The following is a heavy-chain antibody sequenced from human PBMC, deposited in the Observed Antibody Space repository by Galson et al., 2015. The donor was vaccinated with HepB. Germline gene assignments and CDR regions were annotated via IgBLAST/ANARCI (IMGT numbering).Heavy chain of an antibody. CDR1: GVNFNVAW. CDR3: TIAAYGTNSYYYGMDV. J-gene: IGHJ6*02. V-gene: IGHV3-23*01. Sequence: SLRLSCAASGVNFNVAWMSWVRQTPGKGLEWVSAVSADGGFTSYADSVKGRFFISRDNSKNTLYLQMNSLRAGDTAVYYCTIAAYGTNSYYYGMDVWGQGTTVTVSS. D-gene: IGHD4-23*01. CDR2: VSADGGFT.